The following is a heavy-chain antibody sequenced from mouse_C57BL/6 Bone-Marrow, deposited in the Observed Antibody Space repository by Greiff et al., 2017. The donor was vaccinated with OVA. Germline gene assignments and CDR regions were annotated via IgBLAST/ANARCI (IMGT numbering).Heavy chain of an antibody. CDR3: AIGVLTVVARFDY. J-gene: IGHJ2*01. Sequence: QVQLQQPGAELVKPGASVKLSCKASGYTFTSYWMQWVKQRPGQGLEWIGEIDPSDSYTNYNQKFKGKATLTVDTSSSTAYMQLNSLTSEDSAVYYCAIGVLTVVARFDYWGQGTTLTVSS. V-gene: IGHV1-50*01. D-gene: IGHD1-1*01. CDR1: GYTFTSYW. CDR2: IDPSDSYT.